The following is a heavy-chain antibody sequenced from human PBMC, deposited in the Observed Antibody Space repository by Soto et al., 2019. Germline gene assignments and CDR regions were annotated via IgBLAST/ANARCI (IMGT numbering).Heavy chain of an antibody. CDR3: ARGGPNLHYYYDSSGYNPDY. D-gene: IGHD3-22*01. CDR1: GGYLSGYY. J-gene: IGHJ4*02. V-gene: IGHV4-34*01. CDR2: INHSGST. Sequence: SETLSLTCAVYGGYLSGYYWSWIRQPPGKGLEWIGEINHSGSTNYNPSLKSQVTISVDTSKNQFSLKLCSVTAADTAVYYCARGGPNLHYYYDSSGYNPDYWGQGTLVTVSS.